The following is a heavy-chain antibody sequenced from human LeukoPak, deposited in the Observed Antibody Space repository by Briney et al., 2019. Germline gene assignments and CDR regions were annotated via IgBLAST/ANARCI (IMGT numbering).Heavy chain of an antibody. D-gene: IGHD3-22*01. CDR2: IIPIFGTA. V-gene: IGHV1-69*06. CDR3: ARDLVITMTTYAFDI. CDR1: GGTFSSYA. J-gene: IGHJ3*02. Sequence: SVKVSCKASGGTFSSYAISWVRQAPGQGLEWMGGIIPIFGTANYAQKFQGRVTITADKSTSTAYMELSSLRSEDTAVYYCARDLVITMTTYAFDIWGQGTMVTVSS.